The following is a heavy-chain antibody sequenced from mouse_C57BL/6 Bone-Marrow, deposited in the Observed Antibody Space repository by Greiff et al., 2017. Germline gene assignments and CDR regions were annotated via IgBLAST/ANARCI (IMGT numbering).Heavy chain of an antibody. CDR2: IRNKANNHAT. CDR3: TRGRLRLGFAY. V-gene: IGHV6-6*01. D-gene: IGHD2-4*01. Sequence: EVHLVESGGGLVQPGGSMKLSCAASGFTFSDAWMDWVRQSPEKGLEWVAEIRNKANNHATYYAESVKGRFTISRDDSKSSVYLQMNSLRAEDTGIYYCTRGRLRLGFAYWGQGTLVTVSA. CDR1: GFTFSDAW. J-gene: IGHJ3*01.